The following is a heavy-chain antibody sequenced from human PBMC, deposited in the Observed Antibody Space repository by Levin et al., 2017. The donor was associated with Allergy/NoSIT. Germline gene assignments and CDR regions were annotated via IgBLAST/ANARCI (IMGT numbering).Heavy chain of an antibody. D-gene: IGHD4-23*01. Sequence: GGSLRLSCAASGFTFSDYYMSWIRQAPGKGLEWVPYISSSGSTIYYADSVKGRFTISRDNAKNSLYLQMNSLRAEDTAVYYCARDTSSGNSDWYFDLWGRGTLVTVSS. CDR1: GFTFSDYY. CDR2: ISSSGSTI. V-gene: IGHV3-11*01. J-gene: IGHJ2*01. CDR3: ARDTSSGNSDWYFDL.